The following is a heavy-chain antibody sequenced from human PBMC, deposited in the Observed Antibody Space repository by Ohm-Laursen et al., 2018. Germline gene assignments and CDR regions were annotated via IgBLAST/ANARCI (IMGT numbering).Heavy chain of an antibody. D-gene: IGHD3-22*01. V-gene: IGHV3-21*01. J-gene: IGHJ4*02. CDR3: ARGPKDSSGYYFGRSN. Sequence: SRRLSCAASGFTFSSYSMNWVRQAPGKGLEWVSSISSSSSYIYYADSVKGRFTISRDNAKNPLYLQMNSLRAEDTAVYYCARGPKDSSGYYFGRSNWGQGTLVTVSS. CDR1: GFTFSSYS. CDR2: ISSSSSYI.